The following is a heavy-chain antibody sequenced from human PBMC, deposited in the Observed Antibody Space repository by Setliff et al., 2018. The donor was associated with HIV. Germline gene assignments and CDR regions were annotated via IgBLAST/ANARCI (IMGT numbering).Heavy chain of an antibody. CDR1: GFTFRSYG. Sequence: QPGGSLRLSCAASGFTFRSYGVNWVRQAPGKGLEWVSAISGDGGSTSYADSVRGRFTISRDNSKNMFYLQMNSLRAEDTAVYYCARAPYMSEFDWLPTLLDYWGQGTLVTVSS. V-gene: IGHV3-23*01. CDR2: ISGDGGST. D-gene: IGHD3-9*01. J-gene: IGHJ4*02. CDR3: ARAPYMSEFDWLPTLLDY.